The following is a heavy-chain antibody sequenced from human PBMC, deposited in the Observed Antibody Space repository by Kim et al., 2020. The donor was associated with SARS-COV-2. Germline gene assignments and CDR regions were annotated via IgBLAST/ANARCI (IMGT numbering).Heavy chain of an antibody. D-gene: IGHD6-19*01. CDR2: IYTSGST. CDR3: ARGASSGWYGRVFDP. J-gene: IGHJ5*02. V-gene: IGHV4-4*07. Sequence: SETLSLTCTVSGGSISSYYWSWIRQPAGKGLEWIGRIYTSGSTNYNPSLKSRVTMSVDTSKNQFSLKLSSVTAADTAVYYCARGASSGWYGRVFDPWGQGTLVTVSS. CDR1: GGSISSYY.